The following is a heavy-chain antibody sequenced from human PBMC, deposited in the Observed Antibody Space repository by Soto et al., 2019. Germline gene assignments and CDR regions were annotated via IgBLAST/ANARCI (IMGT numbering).Heavy chain of an antibody. Sequence: PSETLSLTCNVSGGSISNYYWTWVRQSPEKGLEWIGYMYYNGNINDNPSLKSRVTISIDTSKNQFSLTLKSVTAADTAVYYCASGGKWFDPWGQGVLVTVSS. CDR1: GGSISNYY. V-gene: IGHV4-59*01. J-gene: IGHJ5*02. D-gene: IGHD3-16*01. CDR2: MYYNGNI. CDR3: ASGGKWFDP.